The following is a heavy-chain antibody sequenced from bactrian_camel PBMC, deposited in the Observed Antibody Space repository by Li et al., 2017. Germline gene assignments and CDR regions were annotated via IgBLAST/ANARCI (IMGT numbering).Heavy chain of an antibody. D-gene: IGHD5*01. CDR3: AADAISCSRAATTGLGYEY. CDR1: GYTRFGHS. CDR2: VDSDGST. Sequence: HVQLVESGGGSVQPGGSLRLVCTASGYTRFGHSMAWFRQHPSGNGRQGIAAVDSDGSTTYADSSKGRFTISRDYAKNTLDLLMNSLNPEDTAIYHCAADAISCSRAATTGLGYEYWGQGTQVTVS. J-gene: IGHJ4*01. V-gene: IGHV3S53*01.